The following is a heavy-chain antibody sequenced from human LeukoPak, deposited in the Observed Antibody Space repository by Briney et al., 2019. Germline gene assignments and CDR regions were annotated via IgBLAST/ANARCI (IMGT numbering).Heavy chain of an antibody. J-gene: IGHJ4*02. CDR2: IYSDAST. CDR1: GFTVSNNY. V-gene: IGHV3-53*01. CDR3: ARDGSLPRTYYYDSSGYHAF. Sequence: GGSLRLSCAVSGFTVSNNYTSWVRRAPGKGLEWVAVIYSDASTYYAESVKGRFSISRHNSRNIVYLQMNSLRAEDTAVYYCARDGSLPRTYYYDSSGYHAFWGQGTLVTVSS. D-gene: IGHD3-22*01.